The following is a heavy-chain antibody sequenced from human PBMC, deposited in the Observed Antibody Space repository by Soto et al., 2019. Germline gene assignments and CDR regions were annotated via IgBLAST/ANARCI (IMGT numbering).Heavy chain of an antibody. CDR1: GYIFTNYW. D-gene: IGHD6-6*01. Sequence: GESLKISCKGSGYIFTNYWIGGVCQMPGKGLEWMGIIYSGDSDTRDSPSFQGQITISVDKSINTAYLQWSSLRASDTATYYCARHGSIGARQNWFDPWGQGTLVTVSS. V-gene: IGHV5-51*01. CDR2: IYSGDSDT. CDR3: ARHGSIGARQNWFDP. J-gene: IGHJ5*02.